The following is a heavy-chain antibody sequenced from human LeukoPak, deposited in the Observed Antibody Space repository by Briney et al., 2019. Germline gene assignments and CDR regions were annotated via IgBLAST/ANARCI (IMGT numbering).Heavy chain of an antibody. V-gene: IGHV3-30*03. CDR3: AALQLWFH. CDR1: GFTFSSYG. CDR2: ISYDGSNK. Sequence: PGGSLRLSCAASGFTFSSYGMHWVRQAPGKGLEWVAVISYDGSNKYYADSVKGRFTISRDNSKSTLYLQMNSLRAEDTAVYYCAALQLWFHWGQGTLVTVSS. J-gene: IGHJ4*02. D-gene: IGHD5-18*01.